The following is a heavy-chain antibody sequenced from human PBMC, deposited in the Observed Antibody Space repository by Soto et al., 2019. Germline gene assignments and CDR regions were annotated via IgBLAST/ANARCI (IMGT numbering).Heavy chain of an antibody. V-gene: IGHV3-11*01. D-gene: IGHD3-3*01. Sequence: PGGSLRLSCAASGLPFSDYYMSWIRQAPGKGLEWVSYISSSGSTIYYADSVKGRFTISRDNAKNSLYLQMNSLRAEDTAVYYCARASPYYDFWSGYYWDYWGQGTLVTVSS. CDR2: ISSSGSTI. CDR1: GLPFSDYY. CDR3: ARASPYYDFWSGYYWDY. J-gene: IGHJ4*02.